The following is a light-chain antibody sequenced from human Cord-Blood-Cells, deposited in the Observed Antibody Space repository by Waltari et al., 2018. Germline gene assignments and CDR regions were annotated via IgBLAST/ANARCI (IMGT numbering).Light chain of an antibody. V-gene: IGLV3-25*02. Sequence: SYELTQPPSGSVSPGQTARITCSGDALPKQYAYWYQQKPGQAPVLVIYKDSERPSGIPERFSGSSSGTTVTLTISGVRAEDEADYYCQSADSSGTYPVFGTGTKVTVL. CDR2: KDS. J-gene: IGLJ1*01. CDR1: ALPKQY. CDR3: QSADSSGTYPV.